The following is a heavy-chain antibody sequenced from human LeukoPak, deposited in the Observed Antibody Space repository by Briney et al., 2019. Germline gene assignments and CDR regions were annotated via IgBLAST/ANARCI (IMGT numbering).Heavy chain of an antibody. CDR1: GFTFSSYS. J-gene: IGHJ1*01. CDR2: IKQDGSEK. CDR3: ARMDCSSTSCYTPAEYFQH. Sequence: TGGSLRLSCAASGFTFSSYSMNWVRQAPGKGLEWVANIKQDGSEKYYVDSVKGRFTISRDNAKNSLYLQMNSLRAEDTAVYYCARMDCSSTSCYTPAEYFQHWGQGTLVTVSS. D-gene: IGHD2-2*02. V-gene: IGHV3-7*01.